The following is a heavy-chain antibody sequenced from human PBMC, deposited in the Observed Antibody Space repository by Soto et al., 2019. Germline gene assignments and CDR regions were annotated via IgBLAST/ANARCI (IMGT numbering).Heavy chain of an antibody. Sequence: GESLKISCKGSGYSFTSYWIGWVRQMPGKGLEWMGIIYPGDSDTRYSPSFQGQVTISADKSISTAYLQWSSLKASDTAMYYCARSTGCFPFLSRCDYYMDVWGKGTTVTVSS. J-gene: IGHJ6*03. CDR2: IYPGDSDT. CDR1: GYSFTSYW. V-gene: IGHV5-51*01. D-gene: IGHD2-2*01. CDR3: ARSTGCFPFLSRCDYYMDV.